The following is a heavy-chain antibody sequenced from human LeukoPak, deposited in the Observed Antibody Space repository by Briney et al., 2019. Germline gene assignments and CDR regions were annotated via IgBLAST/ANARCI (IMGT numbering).Heavy chain of an antibody. D-gene: IGHD3-10*01. V-gene: IGHV1-2*02. CDR3: ARGGITMVRGVISSSDY. Sequence: ASVKVPCKASGYTFTGYYMHWVRQAPGQGLEWMGWISPNSGGTNYAQKFQGRVTMTRDTSISTAYMELSRLRSDDTAVYYCARGGITMVRGVISSSDYWGQGTLVTVSS. CDR2: ISPNSGGT. J-gene: IGHJ4*02. CDR1: GYTFTGYY.